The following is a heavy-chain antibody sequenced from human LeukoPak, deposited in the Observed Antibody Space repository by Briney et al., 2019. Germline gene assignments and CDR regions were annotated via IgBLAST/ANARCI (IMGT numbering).Heavy chain of an antibody. CDR2: INPSGGST. CDR1: GYTFTTYY. D-gene: IGHD3-10*01. CDR3: ARSRQPAPPSGF. Sequence: ASVKVSCKASGYTFTTYYMHWVRPAPGQGLEWMGIINPSGGSTSYAQKFQGRITMSRDTSTSTVYMELSSLKSEDTAVYYCARSRQPAPPSGFWGQGTLVTVSS. J-gene: IGHJ4*02. V-gene: IGHV1-46*01.